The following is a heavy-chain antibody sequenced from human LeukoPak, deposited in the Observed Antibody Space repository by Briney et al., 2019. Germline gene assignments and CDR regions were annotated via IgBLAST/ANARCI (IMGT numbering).Heavy chain of an antibody. Sequence: SETLSLTCTVSGGSISSYYWSWIRQPAGKGLEWIGRISSSGSTNYNPSLKSRVTISVDTSKNQFSLKLSSVAAADTAVYFCARGPYSYDSSGAFDIWGQGTMVTVSS. V-gene: IGHV4-4*07. J-gene: IGHJ3*02. D-gene: IGHD3-22*01. CDR2: ISSSGST. CDR3: ARGPYSYDSSGAFDI. CDR1: GGSISSYY.